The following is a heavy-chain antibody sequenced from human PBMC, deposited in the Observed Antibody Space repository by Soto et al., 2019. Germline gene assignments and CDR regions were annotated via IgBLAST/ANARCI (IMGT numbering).Heavy chain of an antibody. CDR3: GRRWFGQGYPT. D-gene: IGHD3-10*01. V-gene: IGHV4-39*01. Sequence: QLQLQESGPRLVKPSETLSLTCSVSGDSISSGTYYWGWLRQPPGKGLEWIGNVYSSGITHYNPSLKSRVTISADRSNNQFSLKMNSVTAAETAVYYCGRRWFGQGYPTWGQGTLVTVSS. CDR1: GDSISSGTYY. J-gene: IGHJ5*02. CDR2: VYSSGIT.